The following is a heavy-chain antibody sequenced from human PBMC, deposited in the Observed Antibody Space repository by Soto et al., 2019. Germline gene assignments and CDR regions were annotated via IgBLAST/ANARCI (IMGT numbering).Heavy chain of an antibody. CDR1: GFTFSSYS. D-gene: IGHD2-15*01. V-gene: IGHV3-21*01. J-gene: IGHJ3*02. CDR3: ARDQVVVVVAAEAFDI. CDR2: ISSSSSYI. Sequence: GGSLRLSCAASGFTFSSYSMNWVRQAPGKGLEWVSSISSSSSYIYYADSVKGRFTISRDNAKNSLYLQMNSLRAEDTAVYYCARDQVVVVVAAEAFDIWGQGTMVTV.